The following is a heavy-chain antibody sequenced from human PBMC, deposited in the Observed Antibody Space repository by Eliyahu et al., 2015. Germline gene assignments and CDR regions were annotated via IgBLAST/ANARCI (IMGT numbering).Heavy chain of an antibody. CDR2: ISGSGGST. Sequence: EVQLVESGGGLVQPGGSLRLSCAASGFPFXSYAMSWVRQAPGKGVEGVSAISGSGGSTYYADSVKGRFTISRDNSKNTLYLQMNSLRAEDTAVYYCAKSPTGTKHYFDYWGQGTLVTVSS. CDR1: GFPFXSYA. V-gene: IGHV3-23*04. D-gene: IGHD1-1*01. J-gene: IGHJ4*02. CDR3: AKSPTGTKHYFDY.